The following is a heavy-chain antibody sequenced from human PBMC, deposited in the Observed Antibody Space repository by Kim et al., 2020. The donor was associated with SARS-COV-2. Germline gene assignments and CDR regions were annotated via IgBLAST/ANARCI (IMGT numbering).Heavy chain of an antibody. V-gene: IGHV4-59*01. D-gene: IGHD6-19*01. CDR3: ARDILGYSSGWYNWFDP. Sequence: LKSRVTISLDTSKNQFSLKLSSVTAADTAVYYCARDILGYSSGWYNWFDPWGQGALVTVSS. J-gene: IGHJ5*02.